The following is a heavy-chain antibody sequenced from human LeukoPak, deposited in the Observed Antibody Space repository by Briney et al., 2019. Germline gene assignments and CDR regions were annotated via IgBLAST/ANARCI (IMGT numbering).Heavy chain of an antibody. D-gene: IGHD6-13*01. J-gene: IGHJ4*02. V-gene: IGHV6-1*01. CDR3: ARDRDAHSRGSSWLFDY. Sequence: SQTLSLTCAISGDSVSSNTAAWNWIRQSPSRGLQWLGRTYYRSKWYNDYAVSVKSRITINPDTSKNQFSLQLNSVTPEDTAVYYCARDRDAHSRGSSWLFDYWGQGTLVTVSS. CDR1: GDSVSSNTAA. CDR2: TYYRSKWYN.